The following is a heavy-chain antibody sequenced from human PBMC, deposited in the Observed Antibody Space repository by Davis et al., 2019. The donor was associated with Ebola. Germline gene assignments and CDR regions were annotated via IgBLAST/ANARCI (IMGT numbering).Heavy chain of an antibody. Sequence: GGSLRLSCTDSVITFSSYAMTWVRQAPGKGLEWVSAISGSGGNTYYADSVKGRFTISRDNSKKTMYLQMNSLRGEDTAVYYCAKSGLSFGVVKYHYGMDVWGKGTTVTVSS. J-gene: IGHJ6*04. D-gene: IGHD3-3*01. CDR2: ISGSGGNT. CDR3: AKSGLSFGVVKYHYGMDV. V-gene: IGHV3-23*01. CDR1: VITFSSYA.